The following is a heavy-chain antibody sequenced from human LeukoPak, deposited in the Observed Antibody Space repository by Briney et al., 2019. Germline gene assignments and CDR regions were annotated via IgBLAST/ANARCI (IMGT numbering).Heavy chain of an antibody. V-gene: IGHV3-66*01. D-gene: IGHD3-3*01. CDR1: GFTVSSNY. CDR2: IYSGGST. Sequence: GGSLRLSCAASGFTVSSNYMSWVRQAPGKGLEWVSVIYSGGSTYYADSVKGRFTISRDNSKNTLYLQMNSLRAEDTAVYYCARGNVLRFLEWFRRTHNWFDPWGQGTLVTVSS. J-gene: IGHJ5*02. CDR3: ARGNVLRFLEWFRRTHNWFDP.